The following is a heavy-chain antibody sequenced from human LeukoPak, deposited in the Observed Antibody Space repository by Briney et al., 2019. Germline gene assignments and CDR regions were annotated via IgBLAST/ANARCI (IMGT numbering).Heavy chain of an antibody. CDR2: IYSGGST. CDR3: ARYSSGWSFLDGDY. CDR1: GFTVSSNY. Sequence: GGSLRLSCAASGFTVSSNYMSWVRQAPGKGLEWVSVIYSGGSTYYADSVKGRFTISRDNSKNTLYLQMNSLRAEDTAVYYCARYSSGWSFLDGDYWGQGTLVTVSS. V-gene: IGHV3-66*01. D-gene: IGHD6-19*01. J-gene: IGHJ4*02.